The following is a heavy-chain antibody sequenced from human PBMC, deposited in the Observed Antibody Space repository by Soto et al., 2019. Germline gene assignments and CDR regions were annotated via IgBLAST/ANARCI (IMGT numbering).Heavy chain of an antibody. CDR3: ARKGERFLARGALDY. V-gene: IGHV4-34*01. D-gene: IGHD3-3*01. Sequence: SETLSLTCAVYGGSFSGYYWSWIRQPPGKGLEWIGEINHSGSTNYNPSLKSRVTISVDTSKNQFSLKLSSVTAADTAVYYCARKGERFLARGALDYWGQGTLVTVSS. CDR2: INHSGST. CDR1: GGSFSGYY. J-gene: IGHJ4*02.